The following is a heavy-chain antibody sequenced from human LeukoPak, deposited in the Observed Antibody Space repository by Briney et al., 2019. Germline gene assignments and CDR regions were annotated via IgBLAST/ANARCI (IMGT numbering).Heavy chain of an antibody. CDR2: IIPTLGIT. Sequence: SVKVSCKASGGTFNTYGIVWVRQAPGQGLEWMGRIIPTLGITNYAQNFQGRVSITADTSTGTVYLDLSTLKSEDTALYYCAYCNTTNCYLTSWGQGTLVTVSS. D-gene: IGHD2-2*01. CDR3: AYCNTTNCYLTS. V-gene: IGHV1-69*04. J-gene: IGHJ5*02. CDR1: GGTFNTYG.